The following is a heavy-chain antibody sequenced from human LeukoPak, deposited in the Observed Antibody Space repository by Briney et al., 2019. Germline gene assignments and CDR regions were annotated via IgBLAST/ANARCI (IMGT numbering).Heavy chain of an antibody. CDR3: AKGYCSGGSCYPYYFDY. CDR1: GFTFDDYT. D-gene: IGHD2-15*01. V-gene: IGHV3-43*01. J-gene: IGHJ4*02. Sequence: PGGSLRLSCAASGFTFDDYTMHWVRQAPGKGLEWVSLISWDGGSTYYADSVKGRSTISRDNSKNSLYLQMNSLRTEDTALYYCAKGYCSGGSCYPYYFDYWGQGTLVTVSS. CDR2: ISWDGGST.